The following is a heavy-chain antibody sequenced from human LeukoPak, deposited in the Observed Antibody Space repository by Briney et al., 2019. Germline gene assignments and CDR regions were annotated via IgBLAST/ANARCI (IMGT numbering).Heavy chain of an antibody. CDR1: GFTFSSYA. Sequence: GGSLRLSCAASGFTFSSYAMSWVRQAPGKGLEWVSAISGSGGSTYYADSVKGRFTISRDNSKNTLYLQMNSLRAEDTAVYYCAKDYRYCCSTSCYNADAFDIWGQGTMVTVSS. J-gene: IGHJ3*02. D-gene: IGHD2-2*02. V-gene: IGHV3-23*01. CDR3: AKDYRYCCSTSCYNADAFDI. CDR2: ISGSGGST.